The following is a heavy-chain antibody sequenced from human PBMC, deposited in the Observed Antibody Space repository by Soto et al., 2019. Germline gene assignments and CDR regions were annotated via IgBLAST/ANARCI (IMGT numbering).Heavy chain of an antibody. D-gene: IGHD2-21*01. CDR2: ITSSPSYI. Sequence: EVQLVESGGGLVKPGGSLRLSCAASGFTFSSYSMNWDRQAPGKGLEWVSCITSSPSYIYYADSVKGRFTISRDNAKNSLYLQMNSLRAEDTAVYYCVRDSDSLSNSAHDCWGQGTLVSVSS. V-gene: IGHV3-21*01. CDR1: GFTFSSYS. J-gene: IGHJ4*02. CDR3: VRDSDSLSNSAHDC.